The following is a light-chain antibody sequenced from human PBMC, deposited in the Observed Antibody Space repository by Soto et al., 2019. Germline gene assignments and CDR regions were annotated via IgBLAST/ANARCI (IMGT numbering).Light chain of an antibody. V-gene: IGKV1-27*01. CDR2: AAS. J-gene: IGKJ3*01. CDR1: QDIRNF. Sequence: DIQMTQSPTSLSASVGDRVTITCRASQDIRNFVAWYQQKPGKAPKLLIYAASTLQSGVPSRFSGRGSGTDFTLTSNILQPEDVATYSCQKYSSCPGFGPGTKVEIK. CDR3: QKYSSCPG.